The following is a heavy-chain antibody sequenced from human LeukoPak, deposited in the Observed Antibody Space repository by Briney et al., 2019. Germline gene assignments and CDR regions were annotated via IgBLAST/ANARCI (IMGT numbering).Heavy chain of an antibody. Sequence: PGGSLRPSCAASGFTFSSNYMSWVRQAPGKGLEWVSVIYSGGSTYYADSVKGRFTISRDNSKNTLYLQMNSLRAEDTAVYYCARDTGYYYDSSGAFDIWGQGTMVTVSS. CDR3: ARDTGYYYDSSGAFDI. CDR2: IYSGGST. J-gene: IGHJ3*02. V-gene: IGHV3-66*01. CDR1: GFTFSSNY. D-gene: IGHD3-22*01.